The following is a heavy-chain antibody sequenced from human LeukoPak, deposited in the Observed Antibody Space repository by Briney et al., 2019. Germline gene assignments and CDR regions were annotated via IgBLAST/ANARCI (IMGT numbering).Heavy chain of an antibody. CDR2: ISSSSSTI. CDR3: ARDLRVNTIFGVASSY. Sequence: GGSLRLSCAASGFTFSSYSMNWVRQAPGKGLEWVSYISSSSSTIYYADSVKGRFTISRDNAKNSLYLQMNSLRAEDTAVYYCARDLRVNTIFGVASSYWGQGTLVTVSS. J-gene: IGHJ4*02. CDR1: GFTFSSYS. V-gene: IGHV3-48*01. D-gene: IGHD3-3*01.